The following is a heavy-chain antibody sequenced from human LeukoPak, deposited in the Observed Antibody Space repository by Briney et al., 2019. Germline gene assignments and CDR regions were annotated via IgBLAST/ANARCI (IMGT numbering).Heavy chain of an antibody. V-gene: IGHV4-30-2*03. CDR3: ARRPYYYDSSGYSGYFDY. D-gene: IGHD3-22*01. Sequence: SETLSLTCAVSGGSISSGGYSWSWIRQPPGKGLEWIGYIYHSGSTYYNPSLKSRVTISVDTSKNQFSLKLSSVTAADTAVYYCARRPYYYDSSGYSGYFDYWGQGTLVTVSS. J-gene: IGHJ4*02. CDR2: IYHSGST. CDR1: GGSISSGGYS.